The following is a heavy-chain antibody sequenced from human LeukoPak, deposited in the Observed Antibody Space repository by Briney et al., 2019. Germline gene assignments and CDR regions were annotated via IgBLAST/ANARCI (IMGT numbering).Heavy chain of an antibody. D-gene: IGHD4-17*01. Sequence: GGSLRLSCAASGFTFSTYAMSWVRQAPGKGLEWVSSISGSGGGTYYADSVKGRFTISRDNSKNTLFLQINSLRAEDTAVYYCAKDLNYGELVDSWGKGTLVTVSS. J-gene: IGHJ4*02. CDR2: ISGSGGGT. V-gene: IGHV3-23*01. CDR1: GFTFSTYA. CDR3: AKDLNYGELVDS.